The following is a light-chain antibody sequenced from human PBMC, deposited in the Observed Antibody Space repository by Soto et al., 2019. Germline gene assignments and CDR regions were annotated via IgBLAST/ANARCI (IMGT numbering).Light chain of an antibody. CDR3: QQYGSSPLIT. Sequence: EIVLTQSPGTLSLSPGERATLSCRASQSVSSSYLAWYQQKPGQAPRLLIYGASSRATGIPDRFSGSGSGTDFTLTFSRLEPEDFAVYYCQQYGSSPLITFGQGTRLEI. J-gene: IGKJ5*01. V-gene: IGKV3-20*01. CDR2: GAS. CDR1: QSVSSSY.